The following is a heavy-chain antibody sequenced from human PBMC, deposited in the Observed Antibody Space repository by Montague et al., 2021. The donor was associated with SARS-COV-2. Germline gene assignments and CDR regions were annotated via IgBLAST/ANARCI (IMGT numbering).Heavy chain of an antibody. D-gene: IGHD6-19*01. J-gene: IGHJ4*02. CDR3: ARQRRGGLVSTPRFFDY. CDR2: IYYSGST. V-gene: IGHV4-39*01. Sequence: SETLSLTCTVSGGSISSSSYYWGWIRQPPGKGLEWIGSIYYSGSTYYNPSLKSRVTISADTSKNQFSLKLSSVTAADTAVYYCARQRRGGLVSTPRFFDYWGQGTLVTVSS. CDR1: GGSISSSSYY.